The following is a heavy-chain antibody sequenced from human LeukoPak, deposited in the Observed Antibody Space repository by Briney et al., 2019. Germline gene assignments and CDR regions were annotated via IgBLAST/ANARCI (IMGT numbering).Heavy chain of an antibody. CDR3: ASGTTSNVDTAMAGGDY. CDR1: GFTLDVYG. Sequence: GAPVRLSCGPWGFTLDVYGMHWARHPPGKALEGVADISYGGNHKHHADSVKGRFTISRDNSKNTLYLQMNSLRAEDTAVYYCASGTTSNVDTAMAGGDYWGQGTLVTVPS. V-gene: IGHV3-30*03. D-gene: IGHD5-18*01. CDR2: ISYGGNHK. J-gene: IGHJ4*02.